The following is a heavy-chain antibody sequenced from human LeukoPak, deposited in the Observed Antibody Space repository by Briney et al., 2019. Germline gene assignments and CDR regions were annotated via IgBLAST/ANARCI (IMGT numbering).Heavy chain of an antibody. J-gene: IGHJ4*02. D-gene: IGHD5-24*01. CDR2: IKSKTDGGTT. V-gene: IGHV3-15*01. CDR1: GFTFSNAW. CDR3: ASLDRRDGSFDY. Sequence: GGSLRLSCAASGFTFSNAWMSWVRQAPGKGLEWVGRIKSKTDGGTTDYAAPVKGRFTISRDDSKNTLYLQMNSLRAEDTAVYYCASLDRRDGSFDYWGQGTLVTVSS.